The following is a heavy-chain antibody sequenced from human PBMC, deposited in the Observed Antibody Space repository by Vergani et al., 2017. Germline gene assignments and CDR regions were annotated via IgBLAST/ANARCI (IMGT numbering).Heavy chain of an antibody. Sequence: QVQLVQSGAEVKKPGASVKVSCKVSGYTLTELSMHWVRQAPGKGLEWMGGFDPEDGETIYAQKFQGRVTMTEDTSTDTAYMELISLRSEDTAVYYCATENMVRGVITLYYYYGMDVWGQGTTVTVSS. CDR1: GYTLTELS. J-gene: IGHJ6*02. D-gene: IGHD3-10*01. CDR2: FDPEDGET. V-gene: IGHV1-24*01. CDR3: ATENMVRGVITLYYYYGMDV.